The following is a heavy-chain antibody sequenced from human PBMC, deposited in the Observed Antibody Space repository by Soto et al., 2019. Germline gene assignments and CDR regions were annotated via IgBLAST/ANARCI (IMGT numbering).Heavy chain of an antibody. CDR1: GGTFSSYT. D-gene: IGHD3-3*01. Sequence: ASVKVSCKASGGTFSSYTISWVRQAPGQGLERMGRIIPILGIANYAQKFQGRVTITADKSTSTAYMELSSLRSEDTAVYYCAHSYDFWSGYSDYYYYYGMDVWGQVTTVTVSS. CDR3: AHSYDFWSGYSDYYYYYGMDV. CDR2: IIPILGIA. V-gene: IGHV1-69*02. J-gene: IGHJ6*02.